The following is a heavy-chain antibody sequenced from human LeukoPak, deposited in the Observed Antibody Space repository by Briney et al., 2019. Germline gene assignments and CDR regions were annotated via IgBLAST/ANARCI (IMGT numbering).Heavy chain of an antibody. CDR2: ISYDGSNK. V-gene: IGHV3-30*18. J-gene: IGHJ4*02. D-gene: IGHD1-1*01. CDR3: AESELYDY. CDR1: GFTFSSYG. Sequence: PGRSLRLSCAASGFTFSSYGMHWVRQAPGKGLEWVAVISYDGSNKYYADSVKGRFTISRDNSKNTLYLQMNSLRAEDTAVYYCAESELYDYWGQGALVTVSS.